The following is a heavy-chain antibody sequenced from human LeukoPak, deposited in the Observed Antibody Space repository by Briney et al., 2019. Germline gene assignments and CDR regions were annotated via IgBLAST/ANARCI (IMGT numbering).Heavy chain of an antibody. CDR3: ARGLPYYDFWSGYYMPSYYYYMDV. J-gene: IGHJ6*03. D-gene: IGHD3-3*01. V-gene: IGHV4-34*01. CDR1: GGSFSGYY. CDR2: INHSGGT. Sequence: PSETLSLTCAVYGGSFSGYYWSWIRQPPGKGLEWIGEINHSGGTNYNPSLKSRVTISVDTSKNQFSLKLSSVTAADTAVYYCARGLPYYDFWSGYYMPSYYYYMDVWGKGTTVTVSS.